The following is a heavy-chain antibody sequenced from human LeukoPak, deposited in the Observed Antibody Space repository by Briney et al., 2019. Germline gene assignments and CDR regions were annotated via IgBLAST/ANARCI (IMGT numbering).Heavy chain of an antibody. CDR3: ARAPHFFDAVGSRYYFDY. Sequence: SETLSLTCTVSGGSISSSSYYWGWIRQSPGKGLEWFGSIYYSGNTYHNPSLMSRVAISVDRSKNQFSLKLTSMTAADTAVYYCARAPHFFDAVGSRYYFDYWGQGTLVTVSS. D-gene: IGHD3-10*01. CDR1: GGSISSSSYY. V-gene: IGHV4-39*07. CDR2: IYYSGNT. J-gene: IGHJ4*02.